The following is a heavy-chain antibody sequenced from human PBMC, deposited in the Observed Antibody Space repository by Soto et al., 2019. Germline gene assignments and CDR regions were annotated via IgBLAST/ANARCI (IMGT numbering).Heavy chain of an antibody. D-gene: IGHD1-1*01. CDR3: ATLERGEIKNFEH. J-gene: IGHJ4*02. Sequence: SETLSLTCAVSGGSISSSNWWSWVRQPPEKGLEWIGEIYHSGSPNYNPSLKSRVTISVDRSKNQFSLKLQSVTAADTAVYYWATLERGEIKNFEHWGQGTLVTVSS. CDR1: GGSISSSNW. CDR2: IYHSGSP. V-gene: IGHV4-4*02.